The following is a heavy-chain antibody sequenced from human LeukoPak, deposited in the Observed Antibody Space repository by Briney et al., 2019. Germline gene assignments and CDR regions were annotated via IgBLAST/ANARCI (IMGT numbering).Heavy chain of an antibody. V-gene: IGHV1-2*02. D-gene: IGHD5-24*01. J-gene: IGHJ4*02. CDR3: ASVGMATIEWPFDY. CDR2: INPNSGGT. Sequence: ASVKVSCKASGYTFTGYYMHWVRQAPGQGLEWMGWINPNSGGTNYAQKFQGRVITTWDTSISTAYMELSRLRCADTAVYYCASVGMATIEWPFDYWGQGTLVTVSS. CDR1: GYTFTGYY.